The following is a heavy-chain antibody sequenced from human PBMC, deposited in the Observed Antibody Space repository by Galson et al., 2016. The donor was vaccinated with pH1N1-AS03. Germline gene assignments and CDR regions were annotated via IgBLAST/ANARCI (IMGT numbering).Heavy chain of an antibody. V-gene: IGHV3-30*02. D-gene: IGHD4-11*01. CDR1: GFSFSSYG. CDR2: IPYDGNNK. Sequence: SLRLSCAASGFSFSSYGMHWARQAPGKGLEWAAFIPYDGNNKYYSDSVKGRFTISRDNSKNTVYLQMNSLRAEGTAVYYCAKDHSNFYGMDVWGQGTTVTVAS. CDR3: AKDHSNFYGMDV. J-gene: IGHJ6*02.